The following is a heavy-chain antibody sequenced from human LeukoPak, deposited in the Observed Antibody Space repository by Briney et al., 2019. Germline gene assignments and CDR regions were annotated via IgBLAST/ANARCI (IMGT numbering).Heavy chain of an antibody. V-gene: IGHV3-23*01. J-gene: IGHJ5*02. D-gene: IGHD1-1*01. CDR3: VKQERDFVDSRTES. CDR2: ISGSGGST. Sequence: ISGSGGSTNYADSVKSRFTKSRDNSKSMLYLQMNSLRVEGTAVYYSVKQERDFVDSRTESWGQGTLVTVCS.